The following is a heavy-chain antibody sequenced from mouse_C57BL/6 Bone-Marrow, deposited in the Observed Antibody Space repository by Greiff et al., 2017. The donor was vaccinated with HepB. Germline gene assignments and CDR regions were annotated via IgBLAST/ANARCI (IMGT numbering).Heavy chain of an antibody. CDR2: IDPENGDT. D-gene: IGHD1-1*01. V-gene: IGHV14-4*01. J-gene: IGHJ3*01. Sequence: EVQLQQSGAELVRPGASVKLSCTASGFNIKDDYMYWVKQRPEQGLEWIGWIDPENGDTEYASKFQGKATITADTSSNTAYLQLSSLTSEDTAVYYCTVITTVVGAYWGQGTLVTVSA. CDR1: GFNIKDDY. CDR3: TVITTVVGAY.